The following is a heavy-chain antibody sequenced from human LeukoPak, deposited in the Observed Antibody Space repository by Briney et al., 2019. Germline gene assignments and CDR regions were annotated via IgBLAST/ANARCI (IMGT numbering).Heavy chain of an antibody. J-gene: IGHJ6*02. CDR2: IYYSGST. CDR1: GGSISSSSYY. Sequence: SETLSLTCTVSGGSISSSSYYWGWIRQPPGKGLEWIGSIYYSGSTYYNPSLKSRVTISVDTSKSQFSLKLSSVTAADTAVYYCARLAARGSSSYYYYYYGMDVWGQGTTVTVSS. D-gene: IGHD6-6*01. V-gene: IGHV4-39*01. CDR3: ARLAARGSSSYYYYYYGMDV.